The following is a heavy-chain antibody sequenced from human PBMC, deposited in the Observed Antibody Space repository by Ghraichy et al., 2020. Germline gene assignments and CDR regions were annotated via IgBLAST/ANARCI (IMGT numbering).Heavy chain of an antibody. CDR1: GFSFSSYA. J-gene: IGHJ4*02. D-gene: IGHD5-18*01. CDR2: IIGSGSST. CDR3: AKDPRGYSYGAIEYFDY. Sequence: GGSLRLSCAASGFSFSSYAMSWVRQAPGKGLEWVSGIIGSGSSTYYADSVKGRFTISRDNAKNTVYLQMNSLRAEDTAVYYCAKDPRGYSYGAIEYFDYWGRGTLVTVSS. V-gene: IGHV3-23*01.